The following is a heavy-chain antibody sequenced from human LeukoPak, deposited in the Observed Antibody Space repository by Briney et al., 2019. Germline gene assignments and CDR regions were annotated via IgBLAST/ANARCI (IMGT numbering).Heavy chain of an antibody. CDR3: ARDFGELLFVY. CDR1: GFTFSSYE. V-gene: IGHV3-48*03. CDR2: ISSSGSTI. D-gene: IGHD3-10*01. Sequence: PGGSLRLSCAASGFTFSSYEMNWVRQAPGKGLEWVSYISSSGSTIYYADSVKGRLTISRDNAKNSLYLQMNSLRAEDTAVYYCARDFGELLFVYWGQGTLVTVSS. J-gene: IGHJ4*02.